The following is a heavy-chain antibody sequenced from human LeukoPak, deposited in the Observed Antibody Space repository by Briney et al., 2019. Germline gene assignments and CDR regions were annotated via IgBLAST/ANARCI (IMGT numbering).Heavy chain of an antibody. V-gene: IGHV1-46*01. CDR1: GYTFTSYY. CDR3: ARDRVAAADHYYYGMDV. D-gene: IGHD6-13*01. CDR2: INPSGGST. Sequence: ASVTVSCKASGYTFTSYYMHWVRQAPGQGLEWMGIINPSGGSTSYAQKFQGRVTMTRDTSTSTVYMELSSLRSEDTAVYYCARDRVAAADHYYYGMDVWGQGTTVTVSS. J-gene: IGHJ6*02.